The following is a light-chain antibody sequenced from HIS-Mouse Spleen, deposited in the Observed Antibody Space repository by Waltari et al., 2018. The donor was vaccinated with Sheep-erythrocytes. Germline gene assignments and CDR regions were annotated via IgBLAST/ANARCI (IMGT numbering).Light chain of an antibody. CDR3: QSADSSGTYPV. CDR1: ALPTQY. CDR2: KDS. J-gene: IGLJ2*01. V-gene: IGLV3-25*03. Sequence: SYELTQPPSVSVSPGQTARITCSGDALPTQYAYWYQQKPGQAPVLVIYKDSERPSGITERFSGSSSGTTVTLTISGVQAEDEADYYCQSADSSGTYPVFGGGTKLTVL.